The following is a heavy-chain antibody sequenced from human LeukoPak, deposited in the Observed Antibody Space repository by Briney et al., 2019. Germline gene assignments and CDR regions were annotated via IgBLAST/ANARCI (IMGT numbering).Heavy chain of an antibody. CDR3: ARDVTGTTFDY. J-gene: IGHJ4*02. V-gene: IGHV1-69*04. D-gene: IGHD1-20*01. CDR1: GGTFSSYA. Sequence: GASVKVSCKASGGTFSSYAISWVRQAPGQGLEWMGRIIPILSIANYAQKFQGRVTITADKSTSTAYMELSSLRSEDTAVYYCARDVTGTTFDYWGQGTLVTVSS. CDR2: IIPILSIA.